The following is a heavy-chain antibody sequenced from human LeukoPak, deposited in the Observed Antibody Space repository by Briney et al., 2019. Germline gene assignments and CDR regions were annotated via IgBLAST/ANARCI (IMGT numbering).Heavy chain of an antibody. CDR1: GFTSSSYW. V-gene: IGHV3-74*01. Sequence: GGSLRLSCAASGFTSSSYWMHWVRQAPGKRLEWVSRINTDGSSTSYADSVKGRFTISRDNSKNTLYLQMNSLRAEDTAVYYCARDYGSGSYEPGDYWGQGTLVTVSS. CDR3: ARDYGSGSYEPGDY. CDR2: INTDGSST. D-gene: IGHD3-10*01. J-gene: IGHJ4*02.